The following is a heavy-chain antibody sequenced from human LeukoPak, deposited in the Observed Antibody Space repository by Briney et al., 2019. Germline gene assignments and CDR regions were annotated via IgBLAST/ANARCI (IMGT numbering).Heavy chain of an antibody. D-gene: IGHD3-3*01. CDR2: INPNSGGT. CDR3: ARDLEWLYPGGAFDI. Sequence: ASVKVSCKASGYTFTKYYIHWVRQAPGQGLEWMGWINPNSGGTNYAQKFQGRVTMTRDTSIRTAYMELSRLRSDDTAVYYCARDLEWLYPGGAFDIWGQGTMVTVSS. J-gene: IGHJ3*02. CDR1: GYTFTKYY. V-gene: IGHV1-2*02.